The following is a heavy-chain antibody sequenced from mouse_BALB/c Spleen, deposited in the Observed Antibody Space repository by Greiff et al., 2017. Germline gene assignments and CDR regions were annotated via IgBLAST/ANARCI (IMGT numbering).Heavy chain of an antibody. CDR1: GFSLTGYG. CDR2: IWGDGST. CDR3: AREGYDGSFAY. D-gene: IGHD2-2*01. Sequence: QVQLKESGPGLVAPSQSLSITCTVSGFSLTGYGVNWVRQPPGKGLEWLGMIWGDGSTDYNSALKSRLSISKDNSKSQVFLKMNSLQTDDTARYYCAREGYDGSFAYWGQGTLVTVSA. V-gene: IGHV2-6-7*01. J-gene: IGHJ3*01.